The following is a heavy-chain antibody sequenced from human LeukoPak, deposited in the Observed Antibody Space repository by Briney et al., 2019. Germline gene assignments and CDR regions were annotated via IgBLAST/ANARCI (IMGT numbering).Heavy chain of an antibody. Sequence: PGRSLRLSCAASGFTFSSNDMNWVRQAPGKGLEWVAFIMYDGSDKYYADSVKGRFTISRDNSKNTLYLQMNSLRAEDTAVYYCARVGPQRRYDILTGGYFDYWGQGTLATVSS. J-gene: IGHJ4*02. CDR2: IMYDGSDK. D-gene: IGHD3-9*01. CDR3: ARVGPQRRYDILTGGYFDY. V-gene: IGHV3-33*01. CDR1: GFTFSSND.